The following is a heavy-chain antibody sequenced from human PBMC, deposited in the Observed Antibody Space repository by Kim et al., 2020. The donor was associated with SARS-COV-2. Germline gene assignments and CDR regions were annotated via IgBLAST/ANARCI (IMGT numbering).Heavy chain of an antibody. Sequence: SETLSLTCTVSGGSLSSSDYYWGWIRQPPGKGLEWIGAIYYSGSTYYNPSLTSRVTISVDTSKNQFSMKLNSVTAADTALYYCVRQRGGSGHPRGADYWGQGTLVTVSS. CDR3: VRQRGGSGHPRGADY. CDR2: IYYSGST. V-gene: IGHV4-39*01. CDR1: GGSLSSSDYY. J-gene: IGHJ4*02. D-gene: IGHD6-19*01.